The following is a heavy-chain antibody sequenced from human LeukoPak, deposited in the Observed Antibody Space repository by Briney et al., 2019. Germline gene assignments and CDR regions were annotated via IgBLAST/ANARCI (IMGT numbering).Heavy chain of an antibody. J-gene: IGHJ4*02. CDR3: ARALAVTGRGPRDSDF. CDR1: NYSYTDYG. Sequence: ASVKVSCKASNYSYTDYGINWVRQAPGQGLEWVGWISAYNGRTYYAQKFQGRVTMTTDTSTTTAYMELRGLRSDDTAVYYCARALAVTGRGPRDSDFWGQGTLVTVSS. D-gene: IGHD6-19*01. CDR2: ISAYNGRT. V-gene: IGHV1-18*01.